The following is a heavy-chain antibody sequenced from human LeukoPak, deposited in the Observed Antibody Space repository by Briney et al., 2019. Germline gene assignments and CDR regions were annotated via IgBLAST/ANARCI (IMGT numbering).Heavy chain of an antibody. J-gene: IGHJ4*02. Sequence: PSETLSLTCAVYGGSFSVYYWSWIRQPPGKGLEWIGEINHSGSTNYNPSLKSRVTISVDTSKNQFSLKLSSVTAADTAVYYCAPGYYGSGVDYWGQGTLVTVSS. CDR3: APGYYGSGVDY. V-gene: IGHV4-34*01. D-gene: IGHD3-10*01. CDR1: GGSFSVYY. CDR2: INHSGST.